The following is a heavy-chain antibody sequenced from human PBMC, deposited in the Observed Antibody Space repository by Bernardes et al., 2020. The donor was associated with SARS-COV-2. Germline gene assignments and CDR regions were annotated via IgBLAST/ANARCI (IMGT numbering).Heavy chain of an antibody. J-gene: IGHJ4*02. CDR3: ARGRVTIYGVLVMLPAAGPLDY. CDR2: INHSGST. V-gene: IGHV4-34*01. CDR1: GGSFSDYY. Sequence: SETLSLTCAVYGGSFSDYYWSWIRQSTEKGLEWIGEINHSGSTSYNPSLKSRLTISVDTSKNQFSLKLSSVTAADTAAYYCARGRVTIYGVLVMLPAAGPLDYWGQGTLVSVSS. D-gene: IGHD3-3*01.